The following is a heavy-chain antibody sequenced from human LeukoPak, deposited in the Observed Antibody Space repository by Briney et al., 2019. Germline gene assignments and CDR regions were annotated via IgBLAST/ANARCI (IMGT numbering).Heavy chain of an antibody. CDR2: ISGSGGST. CDR3: VRLVRQTSYYFDF. V-gene: IGHV3-23*01. D-gene: IGHD4/OR15-4a*01. CDR1: GFTFSSYA. Sequence: GGSLRLSCAASGFTFSSYAMSWVRQAPGKGLEWVSAISGSGGSTYYADSVKGRFTISRDNSKNTLYLQMNSLRAEDTAVYYCVRLVRQTSYYFDFWGQGTLVTVSS. J-gene: IGHJ4*02.